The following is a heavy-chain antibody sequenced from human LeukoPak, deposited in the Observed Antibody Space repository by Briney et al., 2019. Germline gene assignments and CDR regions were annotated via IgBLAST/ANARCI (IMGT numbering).Heavy chain of an antibody. CDR3: ARSSSGWQDDY. CDR1: GYTFTSYG. Sequence: GASVRVSCKASGYTFTSYGISWVRQAPGQGLEWMGWISAYNGKTNYAQKLQGRVTMTTDTSTNTAYMELRSLRSDDTAVYYCARSSSGWQDDYWGQGTLVTVSS. J-gene: IGHJ4*02. D-gene: IGHD6-19*01. CDR2: ISAYNGKT. V-gene: IGHV1-18*01.